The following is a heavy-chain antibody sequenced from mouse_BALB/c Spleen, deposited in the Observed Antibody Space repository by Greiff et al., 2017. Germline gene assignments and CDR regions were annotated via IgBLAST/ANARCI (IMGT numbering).Heavy chain of an antibody. CDR3: ARSEGGRGYYAMDY. Sequence: EVQLQQSGPELVKPGASVKMSCKASGYTFTSYVMHWVKQKPGQGLEWIGYINPYNDGTKYNEKFKGKATLTSDKSTSTAYLELSSLTSEDSAVYYCARSEGGRGYYAMDYWGQGTSVTVSS. CDR1: GYTFTSYV. J-gene: IGHJ4*01. V-gene: IGHV1-14*01. CDR2: INPYNDGT.